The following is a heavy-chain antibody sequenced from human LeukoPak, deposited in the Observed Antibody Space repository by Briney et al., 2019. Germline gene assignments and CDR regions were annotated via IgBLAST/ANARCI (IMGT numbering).Heavy chain of an antibody. Sequence: SETLSLTCTVSGGSISSYYWSWIRQPPGKGLEWIGYIYYSGSTNYNPSLKSRVTISVDTSKNQFSLKLSSVTAADTAVYYCARYAAYSSGWYGFDYWGQGTLVTVSS. D-gene: IGHD6-19*01. CDR3: ARYAAYSSGWYGFDY. CDR1: GGSISSYY. J-gene: IGHJ4*02. V-gene: IGHV4-59*01. CDR2: IYYSGST.